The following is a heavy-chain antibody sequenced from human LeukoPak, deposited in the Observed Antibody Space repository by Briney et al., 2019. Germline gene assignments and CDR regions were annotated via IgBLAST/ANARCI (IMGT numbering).Heavy chain of an antibody. V-gene: IGHV3-23*01. CDR2: ISGSGGRT. CDR1: GFTFSSYA. J-gene: IGHJ4*02. D-gene: IGHD3-10*01. Sequence: PGGSLRLSCAASGFTFSSYAMSWVRQAPGKGLEWVSFISGSGGRTYYADSVKGRITISRDNSKNTLYLQMNSLRAEDTAVYYCAKRGPGSPQSGKYYFDYWGQGTLVTVSS. CDR3: AKRGPGSPQSGKYYFDY.